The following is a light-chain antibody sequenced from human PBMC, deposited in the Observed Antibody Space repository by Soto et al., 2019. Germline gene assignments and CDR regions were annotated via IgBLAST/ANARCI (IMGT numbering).Light chain of an antibody. V-gene: IGLV2-23*01. CDR2: EGS. CDR3: CSYAGSSTHVV. J-gene: IGLJ2*01. Sequence: QSVLTQPASVSGSPGQSITISCTGTSSDVGSYNLVSWYQQHPGKAPKLMIYEGSKRPSGVSNRFSGSKSGNTASLTIAGLQAEDEDDYYCCSYAGSSTHVVFGGGIKLTVL. CDR1: SSDVGSYNL.